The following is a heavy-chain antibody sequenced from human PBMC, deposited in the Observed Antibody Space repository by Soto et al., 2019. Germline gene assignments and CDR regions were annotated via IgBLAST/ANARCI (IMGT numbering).Heavy chain of an antibody. D-gene: IGHD6-13*01. J-gene: IGHJ5*02. V-gene: IGHV4-31*03. CDR1: GGSISSGGYY. CDR2: IYYSGST. CDR3: ARVSSSWYNGNFRFDP. Sequence: QVQLQESGPGLVKPSQTLSLTCTVSGGSISSGGYYWSWIRQHPGKGLEWIGYIYYSGSTYYNPSLKSRVTISVDTSKNQFSLKLSSVTAADTAVYYCARVSSSWYNGNFRFDPWGQGTLVTVSS.